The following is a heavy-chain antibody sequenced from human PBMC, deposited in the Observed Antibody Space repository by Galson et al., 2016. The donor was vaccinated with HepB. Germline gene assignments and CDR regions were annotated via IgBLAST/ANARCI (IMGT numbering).Heavy chain of an antibody. V-gene: IGHV1-3*01. CDR1: GYTLSSYT. CDR2: IHAGAGDT. CDR3: EKEWAKDTGRKDY. Sequence: SVQISCKASGYTLSSYTMHWVRQAPGQRVEWMGWIHAGAGDTRYSRRFQGRIAITRDTSVNTAYIELSSLTSEDTAVYYCEKEWAKDTGRKDYWGQGTPVTVS. J-gene: IGHJ4*02. D-gene: IGHD3-3*01.